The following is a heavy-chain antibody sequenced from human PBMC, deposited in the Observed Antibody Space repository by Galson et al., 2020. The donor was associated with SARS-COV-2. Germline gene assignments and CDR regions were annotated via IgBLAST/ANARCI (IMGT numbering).Heavy chain of an antibody. V-gene: IGHV3-33*01. Sequence: GGSLRLSCAASGFMFSGYGMHWVRQAPGKGLEWVAVIWGDGSNKDYADSVKGRFTVSRDNSKKILYLEMNSLRAEDTAVYYCARDPSSSTFLNYFYYMDVWGKGTTVTVSS. D-gene: IGHD6-13*01. J-gene: IGHJ6*03. CDR2: IWGDGSNK. CDR3: ARDPSSSTFLNYFYYMDV. CDR1: GFMFSGYG.